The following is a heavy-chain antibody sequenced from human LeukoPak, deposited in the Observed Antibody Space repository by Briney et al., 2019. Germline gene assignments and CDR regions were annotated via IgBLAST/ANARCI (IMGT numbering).Heavy chain of an antibody. CDR3: ARLTKGEQWLAYYFDY. D-gene: IGHD6-19*01. V-gene: IGHV4-59*08. Sequence: KPSETLSLTCTVSGGSISGFVWSWIRQPPGEGLDYIGFIYDTGTPTNYNPLLKSRVTLSVGTSKNQFSLNLKSVTAADTAVYYCARLTKGEQWLAYYFDYWGQGALVTVSS. CDR2: IYDTGTPT. CDR1: GGSISGFV. J-gene: IGHJ4*02.